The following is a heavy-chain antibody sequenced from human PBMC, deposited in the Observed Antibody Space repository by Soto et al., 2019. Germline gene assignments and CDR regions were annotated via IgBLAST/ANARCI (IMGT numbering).Heavy chain of an antibody. V-gene: IGHV3-33*01. CDR2: IWYDGSNK. Sequence: GGSLRLSCAASGFTFSSYGMHWVRQAPGKGLEWVAVIWYDGSNKYYADSVKGRFTISRDNSKNTLYLQMNSLRAEDTAVYYCARALKQWLVLGCSDYWGQGTLVTVSS. CDR3: ARALKQWLVLGCSDY. CDR1: GFTFSSYG. J-gene: IGHJ4*02. D-gene: IGHD6-19*01.